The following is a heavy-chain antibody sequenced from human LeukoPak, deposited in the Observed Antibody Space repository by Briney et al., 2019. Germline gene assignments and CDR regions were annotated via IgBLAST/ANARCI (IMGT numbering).Heavy chain of an antibody. CDR3: ARDADYGDYDNWFDP. Sequence: ASVKVSCKASGYTFTGYYMHWVRQAPGQGLEWMGIINPSGGSTSYAQKFQGRVTMTRDMSTSTVYMELSSLRSEDTAVYYCARDADYGDYDNWFDPWGQGTLVTVSS. CDR1: GYTFTGYY. J-gene: IGHJ5*02. D-gene: IGHD4-17*01. CDR2: INPSGGST. V-gene: IGHV1-46*01.